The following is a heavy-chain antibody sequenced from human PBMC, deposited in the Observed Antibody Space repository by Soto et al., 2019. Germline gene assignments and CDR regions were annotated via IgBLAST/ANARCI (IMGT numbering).Heavy chain of an antibody. J-gene: IGHJ5*02. CDR3: ARDVTGRDYYYLSPSGFDP. CDR1: AFTFSNYS. CDR2: ISTSSSYI. D-gene: IGHD3-22*01. V-gene: IGHV3-21*06. Sequence: EVQLVESGGGLVKPGGSLRLSCAASAFTFSNYSMNWVRQAPGKGLEWVSSISTSSSYIYYADSVKGRFTISRDNATNSLYLQMNSLRAEDTAVYYCARDVTGRDYYYLSPSGFDPWGQGTLVTVSS.